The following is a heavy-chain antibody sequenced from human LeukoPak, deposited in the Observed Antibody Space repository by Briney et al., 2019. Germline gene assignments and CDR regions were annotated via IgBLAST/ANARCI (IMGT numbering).Heavy chain of an antibody. Sequence: GASVKVSCKVSGYTLTELSMHWVRQAPGKGLEWMGGFDPEDGETIYAQKFQGRVTMTEDTSTDTAYMELSSPRSEDTAVYYCATTNYYDSSGYLPAGYWGQGTLVTVSS. V-gene: IGHV1-24*01. CDR1: GYTLTELS. J-gene: IGHJ4*02. D-gene: IGHD3-22*01. CDR2: FDPEDGET. CDR3: ATTNYYDSSGYLPAGY.